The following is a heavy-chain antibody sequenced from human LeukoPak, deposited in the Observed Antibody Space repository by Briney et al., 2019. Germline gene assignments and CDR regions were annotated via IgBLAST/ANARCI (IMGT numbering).Heavy chain of an antibody. Sequence: PSETLSLTCAVYGGSFSGYYWSWIRQPPGKGLEWIGEINHSGSTNYNPSLKSRVTISVDTSKNQFSLKLSSVTAADTAVYYCASVRNLVATSRPGDGDYFDYWGQGTLVIVSS. CDR2: INHSGST. CDR1: GGSFSGYY. J-gene: IGHJ4*02. V-gene: IGHV4-34*01. CDR3: ASVRNLVATSRPGDGDYFDY. D-gene: IGHD5-12*01.